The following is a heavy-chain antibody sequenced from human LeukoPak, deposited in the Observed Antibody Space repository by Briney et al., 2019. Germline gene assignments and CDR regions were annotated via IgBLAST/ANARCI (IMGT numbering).Heavy chain of an antibody. D-gene: IGHD3-22*01. CDR3: ARGGYYYVSSGYYSFDY. J-gene: IGHJ4*02. CDR1: GGSISSYY. V-gene: IGHV4-4*07. Sequence: SETLSLTCTVSGGSISSYYWSWIRQPAGKGLEWIGRIYTSGSTNYNPSLKSRVTMSVDTSKNQFSLKLSSVTAAGTAVYYCARGGYYYVSSGYYSFDYWGQGTLVTVSS. CDR2: IYTSGST.